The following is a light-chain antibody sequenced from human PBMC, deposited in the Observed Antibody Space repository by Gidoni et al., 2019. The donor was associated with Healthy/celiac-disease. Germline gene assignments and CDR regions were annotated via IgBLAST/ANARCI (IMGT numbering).Light chain of an antibody. Sequence: EIEMTQSVATLSVSPGESATLSCRASQPVSSYLAWYQQKPGQAPRLLIYGASTRATGIPDRFSGSGSGTEFTLTISSLQSEDFAVYYCQQYNDWPPYTFXQXTKLXIK. CDR3: QQYNDWPPYT. CDR1: QPVSSY. J-gene: IGKJ2*01. V-gene: IGKV3-15*01. CDR2: GAS.